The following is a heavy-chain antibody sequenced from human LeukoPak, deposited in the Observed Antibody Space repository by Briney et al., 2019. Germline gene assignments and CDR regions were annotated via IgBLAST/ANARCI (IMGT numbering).Heavy chain of an antibody. CDR3: AKSFLELEAYDYYLDV. J-gene: IGHJ6*03. CDR1: GFTFNRYG. D-gene: IGHD1-7*01. V-gene: IGHV3-33*06. CDR2: IWYDESNS. Sequence: PGGSLRLSCAASGFTFNRYGMHWVRQAPGKGLEWVAVIWYDESNSYYADSVKGRFTISRDNSKKTLYLQMNSLRAEDTAVYYCAKSFLELEAYDYYLDVWGKGTTVTVSS.